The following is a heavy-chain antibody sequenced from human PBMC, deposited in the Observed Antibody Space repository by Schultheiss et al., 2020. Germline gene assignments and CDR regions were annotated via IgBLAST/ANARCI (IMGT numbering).Heavy chain of an antibody. CDR3: VRVRRPTRMVRGVIPDY. J-gene: IGHJ4*02. V-gene: IGHV4-31*11. CDR2: IYYSGST. CDR1: GGSISSGGYY. D-gene: IGHD3-10*01. Sequence: SQTLSLTCAVSGGSISSGGYYWSWIRQHPGKGLEWIGYIYYSGSTYYNPSLKSRVTISVDTSKNQFSLKLSSVTAADTAVYYCVRVRRPTRMVRGVIPDYWGQGTLVTISS.